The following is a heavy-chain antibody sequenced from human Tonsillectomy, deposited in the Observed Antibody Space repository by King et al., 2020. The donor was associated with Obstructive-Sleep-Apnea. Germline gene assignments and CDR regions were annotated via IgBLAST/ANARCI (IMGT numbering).Heavy chain of an antibody. V-gene: IGHV3-30*02. Sequence: VQLVESGGGVVQPGGSLRLSCAASGFTFSTYGMHWVRQAPGNGLEWVAFIRFDGCNQYSADSVKGRFTISRDNSRNTLYLQMNSLRTEDTAVYYCAKVRDIVVVVAATNFDYWGQGTLVTVSS. D-gene: IGHD2-15*01. CDR1: GFTFSTYG. CDR2: IRFDGCNQ. J-gene: IGHJ4*02. CDR3: AKVRDIVVVVAATNFDY.